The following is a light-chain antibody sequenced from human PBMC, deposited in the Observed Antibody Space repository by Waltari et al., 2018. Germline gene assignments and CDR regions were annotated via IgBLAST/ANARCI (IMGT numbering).Light chain of an antibody. Sequence: QSALTQPASVSGSPGQSITISCTGTSSDVGSYNLVSWYQQHPGKAPKLMIYEVSKRPLGVSIRFSGSKSGNTASLTISGLQAEDEADYYCCSYAGSSTFLYVFGTGTKVTVL. CDR3: CSYAGSSTFLYV. CDR1: SSDVGSYNL. CDR2: EVS. J-gene: IGLJ1*01. V-gene: IGLV2-23*02.